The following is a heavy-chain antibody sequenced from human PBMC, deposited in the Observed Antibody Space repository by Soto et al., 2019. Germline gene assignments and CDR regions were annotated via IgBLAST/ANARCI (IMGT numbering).Heavy chain of an antibody. V-gene: IGHV4-31*03. Sequence: SETLSLTCTVSGGSISSGGYYWSWIRQHPGKGLEWIGYIYYSGSTYYNPSLKSRVTISVDTSKNQFSLKLSSVTAADTAVYYCARGPGRRVWFGEPVFDYWGQGTLVTVSS. J-gene: IGHJ4*02. CDR1: GGSISSGGYY. D-gene: IGHD3-10*01. CDR2: IYYSGST. CDR3: ARGPGRRVWFGEPVFDY.